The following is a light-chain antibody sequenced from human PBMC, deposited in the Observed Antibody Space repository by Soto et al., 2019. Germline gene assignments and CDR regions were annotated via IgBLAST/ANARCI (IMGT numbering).Light chain of an antibody. CDR2: QAS. CDR3: QQYSYNPCT. CDR1: QSISRW. V-gene: IGKV1-5*03. Sequence: DIQMTQSPSTLSASGGDRVTITCRASQSISRWLAWYQQKPGKAPKLLIYQASSLESGVPSSFLGSGSGTAFTLTTCSLQTAGFAADYCQQYSYNPCTFSQGTKVVMK. J-gene: IGKJ1*01.